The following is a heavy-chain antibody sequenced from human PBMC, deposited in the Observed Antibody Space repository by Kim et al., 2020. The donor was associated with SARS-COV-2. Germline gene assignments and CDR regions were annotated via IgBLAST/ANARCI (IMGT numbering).Heavy chain of an antibody. D-gene: IGHD4-4*01. V-gene: IGHV1-69*01. Sequence: NYAQKCQGRVTITADESTSTAYMELSSLRSEDTAVYYCARDSSSNSPFDYWGQGTLVTVSS. J-gene: IGHJ4*02. CDR3: ARDSSSNSPFDY.